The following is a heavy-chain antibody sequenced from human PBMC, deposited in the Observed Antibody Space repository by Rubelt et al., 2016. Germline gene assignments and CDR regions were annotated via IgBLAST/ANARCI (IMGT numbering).Heavy chain of an antibody. Sequence: QVQLQESGPGLLKPSETLSLTCAVYGGSFSGYYWGWIRQPPGKGLEWIGSIYYSGNTYYNPSLKSRVPISVDTSKTQFSRKLSSVTAADTAVYYCARHTIIYSGSYATDFDYWGQGTLVTVSS. CDR2: IYYSGNT. V-gene: IGHV4-39*01. CDR3: ARHTIIYSGSYATDFDY. D-gene: IGHD1-26*01. J-gene: IGHJ4*02. CDR1: GGSFSGYY.